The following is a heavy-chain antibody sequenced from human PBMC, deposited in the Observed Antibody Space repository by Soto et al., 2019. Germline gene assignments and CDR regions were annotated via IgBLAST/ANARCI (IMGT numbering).Heavy chain of an antibody. CDR1: GGTFSSYA. CDR3: ATDLEYSSSSKANNWFDP. V-gene: IGHV1-69*13. Sequence: GASVKVSCKASGGTFSSYAISWVRQAPGQGLEWMGGIIPIFGTANYAQKFQGRVTITADESTSTAYMELSSLRSEDTAVYYCATDLEYSSSSKANNWFDPWGQGTLVTVSS. D-gene: IGHD6-6*01. J-gene: IGHJ5*02. CDR2: IIPIFGTA.